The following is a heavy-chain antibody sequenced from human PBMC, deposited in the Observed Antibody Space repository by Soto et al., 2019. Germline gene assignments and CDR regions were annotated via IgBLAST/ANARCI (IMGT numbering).Heavy chain of an antibody. CDR3: AKDGPLYGSGRYYNWFDP. V-gene: IGHV3-23*01. J-gene: IGHJ5*02. CDR1: GFTFRSYA. D-gene: IGHD3-10*01. CDR2: ISGSGGST. Sequence: DVQLLESGGGLVQPGGSLRLSCAASGFTFRSYAMSCVRQAPGKGLEWVSAISGSGGSTYYADSVKGRFTISRDNSKNTLYLQMNSLRAADTAVYYCAKDGPLYGSGRYYNWFDPWGQGNLVTVSS.